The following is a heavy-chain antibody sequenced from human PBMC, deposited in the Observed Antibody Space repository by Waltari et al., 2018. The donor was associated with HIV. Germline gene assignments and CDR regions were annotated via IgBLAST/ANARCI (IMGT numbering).Heavy chain of an antibody. D-gene: IGHD3-22*01. V-gene: IGHV4-38-2*02. Sequence: QVQLQESGPGLVKPSETLSLTCAVSGYSISSGYYWGWIRQPPGKGLEWIGSIYHSGSTYYNPSLKSRVTISVDTSKNQFSLKLSSVTAADTAVYYCARDMHYYDSSGYQGGIDYWGQGTLVTVSS. J-gene: IGHJ4*02. CDR2: IYHSGST. CDR1: GYSISSGYY. CDR3: ARDMHYYDSSGYQGGIDY.